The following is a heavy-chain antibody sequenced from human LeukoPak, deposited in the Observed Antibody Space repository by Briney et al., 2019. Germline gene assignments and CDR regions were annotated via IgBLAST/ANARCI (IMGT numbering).Heavy chain of an antibody. CDR2: IYYSGST. CDR1: GGSISSYY. CDR3: AREGAGRSTTIDY. V-gene: IGHV4-59*01. D-gene: IGHD3-10*01. Sequence: SETLSLTCTVSGGSISSYYWSWIRQPPGKGLEWIGYIYYSGSTNYNPSLKSRVTISVDTSKNQFSLKLSSVTAADTAVYYCAREGAGRSTTIDYWGQGTLVTVSS. J-gene: IGHJ4*02.